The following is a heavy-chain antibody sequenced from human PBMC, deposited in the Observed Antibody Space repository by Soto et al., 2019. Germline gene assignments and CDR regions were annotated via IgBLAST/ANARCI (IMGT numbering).Heavy chain of an antibody. CDR2: TYYRSRWYS. J-gene: IGHJ6*02. CDR3: ARSEEDSDYYYYGMDV. D-gene: IGHD2-15*01. CDR1: GDTVSSNSVA. V-gene: IGHV6-1*01. Sequence: SQTLSLTCVGSGDTVSSNSVAWNWVRQSPSRGLEWLGRTYYRSRWYSDYAVSVRSRIDINADTSKNQVSLQLNSVTPEDTTVYYCARSEEDSDYYYYGMDVWGQGTTVTVSS.